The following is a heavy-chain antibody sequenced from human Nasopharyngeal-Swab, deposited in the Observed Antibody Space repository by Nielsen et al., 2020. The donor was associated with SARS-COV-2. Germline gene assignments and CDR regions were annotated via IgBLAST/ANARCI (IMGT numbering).Heavy chain of an antibody. CDR1: GGSISSYY. D-gene: IGHD6-19*01. J-gene: IGHJ4*02. Sequence: GSLRLSCTVSGGSISSYYWSWIRQPPGKGLEWIGYIYHSGSTNYNPSLKSRVTISVDTSKNQFSLKLSSVTAADTAVYYCARRIAVAGMNYFDYWGQGTLVTVSS. V-gene: IGHV4-59*01. CDR3: ARRIAVAGMNYFDY. CDR2: IYHSGST.